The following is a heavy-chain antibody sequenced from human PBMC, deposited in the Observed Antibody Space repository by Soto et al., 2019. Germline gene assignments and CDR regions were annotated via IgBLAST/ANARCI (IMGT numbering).Heavy chain of an antibody. D-gene: IGHD3-22*01. CDR3: ARALKDYYYDSNPYSYFVY. CDR1: GGSISSGDYY. CDR2: VYYSGSA. Sequence: SETLSLTCTVSGGSISSGDYYWNWIRQPPGKDLEWIGYVYYSGSAYYNPSLKTRVTISVDTSKDQFSLQLTSVTAADTAVYYSARALKDYYYDSNPYSYFVYVCQGTLVTVSS. J-gene: IGHJ4*02. V-gene: IGHV4-30-4*01.